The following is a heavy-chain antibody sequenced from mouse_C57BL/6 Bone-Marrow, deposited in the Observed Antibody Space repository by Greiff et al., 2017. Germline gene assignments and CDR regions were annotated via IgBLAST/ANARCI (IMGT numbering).Heavy chain of an antibody. CDR3: ARGLRSFAY. Sequence: VQLQQSGAELVMPGASVKLSCKASGYTFTSYWMHWVKQRPGKGLEWIGQIYPGDGDTNYNGKFKGKATLTADKSSSTAYMQLSSLTSEDSAVYFCARGLRSFAYWGQGTLVTVSA. D-gene: IGHD1-1*01. V-gene: IGHV1-80*01. CDR2: IYPGDGDT. J-gene: IGHJ3*01. CDR1: GYTFTSYW.